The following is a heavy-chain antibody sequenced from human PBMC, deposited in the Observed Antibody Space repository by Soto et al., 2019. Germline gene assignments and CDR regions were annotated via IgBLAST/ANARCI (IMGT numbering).Heavy chain of an antibody. CDR3: AKWHSSGYGYFAY. Sequence: QVQLVESGGGVVQPGRSLRLSCAASGFTFSSYGMHWVRQAPGKGLEWVAVISYDGSNKYYADSVKGRFTISRDNSKNTLYLQMNSLRAEDTAVYYCAKWHSSGYGYFAYWGQGTLVTVSS. V-gene: IGHV3-30*18. CDR1: GFTFSSYG. CDR2: ISYDGSNK. J-gene: IGHJ4*02. D-gene: IGHD3-22*01.